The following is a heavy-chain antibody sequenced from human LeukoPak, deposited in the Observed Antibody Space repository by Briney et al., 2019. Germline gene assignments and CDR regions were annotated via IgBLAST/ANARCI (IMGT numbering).Heavy chain of an antibody. J-gene: IGHJ3*02. CDR1: GGSISSYY. CDR3: ATDYYGTTLDAFDI. V-gene: IGHV4-59*01. CDR2: IYYSGST. Sequence: PSETLSLTCTVSGGSISSYYWSWIRQPPGKGLEWIGYIYYSGSTNYNPSLKSRVTISVDTSKNQFSLKLSSVTAADTAVYYCATDYYGTTLDAFDIWGQGTMVTVSS. D-gene: IGHD3-10*01.